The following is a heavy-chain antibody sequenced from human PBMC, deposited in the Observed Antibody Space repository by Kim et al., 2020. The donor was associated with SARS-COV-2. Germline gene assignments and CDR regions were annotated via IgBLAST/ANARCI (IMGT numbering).Heavy chain of an antibody. D-gene: IGHD3-10*01. CDR2: TP. CDR3: PKDLRFGEGN. J-gene: IGHJ4*02. V-gene: IGHV3-23*01. Sequence: TPYYADSVKRRFTISRDNPKNTLSLQMNTLRAEDTAVYYCPKDLRFGEGNWGQGTLFTVSS.